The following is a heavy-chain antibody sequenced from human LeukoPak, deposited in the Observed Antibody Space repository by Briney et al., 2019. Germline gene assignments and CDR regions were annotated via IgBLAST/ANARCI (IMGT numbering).Heavy chain of an antibody. CDR1: GFTFSSYA. CDR2: IKQDGSER. Sequence: GGSLTLSCAASGFTFSSYAMSWVRQAPGKGLEWVANIKQDGSERYYVDSVKGRFTISRDNAKNSLYLQMNSLRAEDTAVYYCASPGSVGDTGMPDYWGQGTLVTVSS. V-gene: IGHV3-7*01. J-gene: IGHJ4*02. CDR3: ASPGSVGDTGMPDY. D-gene: IGHD5-18*01.